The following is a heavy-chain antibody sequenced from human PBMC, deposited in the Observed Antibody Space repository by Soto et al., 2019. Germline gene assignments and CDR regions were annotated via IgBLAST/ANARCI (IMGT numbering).Heavy chain of an antibody. D-gene: IGHD3-3*01. CDR2: IDPSDSYT. Sequence: SWIRQPPGKGLEWMGRIDPSDSYTNYSPSFQGHVTISADKSISTAYLQWSSLKASDTAMYYCATPRDFLEWLSRYYYYGMDVWGQGTTVTVSS. CDR3: ATPRDFLEWLSRYYYYGMDV. J-gene: IGHJ6*02. V-gene: IGHV5-10-1*01.